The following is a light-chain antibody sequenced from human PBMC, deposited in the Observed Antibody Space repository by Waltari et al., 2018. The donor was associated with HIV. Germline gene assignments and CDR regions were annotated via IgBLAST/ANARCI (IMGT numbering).Light chain of an antibody. V-gene: IGKV1-8*01. CDR3: QQYFTYPFT. CDR1: QAIDSS. Sequence: AIRMTQSPSSISASIGDTVAITCRASQAIDSSVAWYQQKPGGAPKLLIYGVSTLESGVASRFSGSGFGTQFTLTIGCLQSEDFATYYCQQYFTYPFTFGPGTKV. J-gene: IGKJ3*01. CDR2: GVS.